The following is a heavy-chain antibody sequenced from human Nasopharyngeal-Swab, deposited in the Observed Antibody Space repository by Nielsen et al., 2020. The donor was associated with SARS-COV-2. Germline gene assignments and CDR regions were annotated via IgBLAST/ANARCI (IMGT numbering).Heavy chain of an antibody. CDR2: ISGSGDTT. D-gene: IGHD3-22*01. CDR1: GFTFSSYA. J-gene: IGHJ4*02. Sequence: GESLKISCAASGFTFSSYAMSWVRQAPGKGLDWVSIISGSGDTTYYADSVKDRFTISRDNSKNTLYLEMNSLRVEDTAVYYCARDTIRTYFYDSGGYYDYWGLGTLVTVSS. V-gene: IGHV3-23*01. CDR3: ARDTIRTYFYDSGGYYDY.